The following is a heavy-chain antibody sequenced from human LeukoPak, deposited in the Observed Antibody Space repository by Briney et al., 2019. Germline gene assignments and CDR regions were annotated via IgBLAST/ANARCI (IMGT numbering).Heavy chain of an antibody. CDR2: IIPIFGTA. CDR1: GGTFSRYA. J-gene: IGHJ5*02. Sequence: SVTVSFQASGGTFSRYASSWVRQAPGKGLEWVGGIIPIFGTANYAQKFQGRVTITSNESTSTAYMELSSLRSEDTAVYYWAGGGIAAAGTSWFDPWGQGTLVTVSS. CDR3: AGGGIAAAGTSWFDP. D-gene: IGHD6-13*01. V-gene: IGHV1-69*13.